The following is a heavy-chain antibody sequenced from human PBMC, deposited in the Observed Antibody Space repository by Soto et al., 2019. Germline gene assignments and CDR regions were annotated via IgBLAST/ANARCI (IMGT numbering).Heavy chain of an antibody. D-gene: IGHD3-10*01. Sequence: QVQLVQSGAEVKKPGASVKVSCKASRYTFTSYDINWVRQATGQGLEWMGWMNPNSGNTGYAQKFQGRVTMTRNTSLSTAYMELSSLRSEDTAVYYCARDMGVWFGDQRQKQALEYWGQGTLVTVSS. V-gene: IGHV1-8*01. CDR1: RYTFTSYD. CDR3: ARDMGVWFGDQRQKQALEY. J-gene: IGHJ4*02. CDR2: MNPNSGNT.